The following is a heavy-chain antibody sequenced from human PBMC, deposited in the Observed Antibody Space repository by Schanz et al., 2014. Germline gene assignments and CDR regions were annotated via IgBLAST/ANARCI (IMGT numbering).Heavy chain of an antibody. J-gene: IGHJ5*02. Sequence: QLQPQESGPGLVIPSETLSLTCTVSGGSISSSTYYWGWIRQPPGKGPEWIGTIDDTGSTYYTPSLRGRLPMSVDTSKSQLSVQLTSVTAADTAVYYCARRSVSPSGNSYGYVVAWFDPWGQGTLVTVSS. D-gene: IGHD5-18*01. V-gene: IGHV4-39*07. CDR3: ARRSVSPSGNSYGYVVAWFDP. CDR1: GGSISSSTYY. CDR2: IDDTGST.